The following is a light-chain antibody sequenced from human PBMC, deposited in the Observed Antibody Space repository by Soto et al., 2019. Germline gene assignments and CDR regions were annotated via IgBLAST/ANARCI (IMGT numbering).Light chain of an antibody. Sequence: DIQMTQSPSSLSASIGDRVTITCRASQGIRNDLGWYQQKPGKASNRLIYAESSEQRGVPSRVSGGGSGTEFTLTNGSLQPEDLATDHYLPHITKPPSFGEGTKVETK. CDR3: LPHITKPPS. V-gene: IGKV1-17*01. J-gene: IGKJ1*01. CDR1: QGIRND. CDR2: AES.